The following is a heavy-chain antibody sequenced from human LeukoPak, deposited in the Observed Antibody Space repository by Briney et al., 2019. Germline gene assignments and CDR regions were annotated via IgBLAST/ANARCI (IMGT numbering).Heavy chain of an antibody. CDR3: ARHYPLTIFDFWSGYLSYFDY. D-gene: IGHD3-3*01. V-gene: IGHV1-2*02. CDR2: INPNSGGT. Sequence: ASVRVSCKASGYTFTGYYMHWVRQAPGQGLEWMGWINPNSGGTNYAQKFQGRVTMTRDTSISTAYMELSRLRSDDTAVYYCARHYPLTIFDFWSGYLSYFDYWGQGTLVTVSS. CDR1: GYTFTGYY. J-gene: IGHJ4*02.